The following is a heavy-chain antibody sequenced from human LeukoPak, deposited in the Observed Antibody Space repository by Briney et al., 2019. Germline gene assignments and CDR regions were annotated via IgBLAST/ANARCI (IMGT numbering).Heavy chain of an antibody. Sequence: PSETLSLTCTVSGGSISGYYWSWIRQPPGKGLEWIGYIYYSGSTNYNPSLKSRVTISVDTSKNQFSLKLSSVTAADTAVYYCARDQTAMRSFDLWGRGTLVTVSS. D-gene: IGHD5-18*01. CDR1: GGSISGYY. J-gene: IGHJ2*01. CDR2: IYYSGST. CDR3: ARDQTAMRSFDL. V-gene: IGHV4-59*01.